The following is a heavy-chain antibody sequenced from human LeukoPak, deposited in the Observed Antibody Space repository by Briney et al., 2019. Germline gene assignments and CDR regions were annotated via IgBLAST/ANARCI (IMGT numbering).Heavy chain of an antibody. J-gene: IGHJ1*01. CDR3: ARYDYYDRSFQH. V-gene: IGHV4-39*01. CDR2: IYYSGST. D-gene: IGHD3-22*01. CDR1: GGSISSSSYY. Sequence: SETLSLTCTVSGGSISSSSYYWGRIRQPPGKGLVWLGSIYYSGSTYYNPSLNSRVTLSVDTSKHQFSLKLSSVTAADTAVYYCARYDYYDRSFQHWGQGTLVTVSS.